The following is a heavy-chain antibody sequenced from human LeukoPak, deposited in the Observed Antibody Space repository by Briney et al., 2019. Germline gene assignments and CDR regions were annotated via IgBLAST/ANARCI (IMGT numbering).Heavy chain of an antibody. CDR2: IYYSGST. J-gene: IGHJ4*02. V-gene: IGHV4-59*01. CDR1: GGSISSYY. Sequence: SETLSLTCTVSGGSISSYYWSWIRQPPGKGLEWIGYIYYSGSTNYNPSLKSRVTISVGTSKNQFSLKLSSVTAADTAVYYCARAKRYFDWLSHFDYWGQGTLVTVSS. CDR3: ARAKRYFDWLSHFDY. D-gene: IGHD3-9*01.